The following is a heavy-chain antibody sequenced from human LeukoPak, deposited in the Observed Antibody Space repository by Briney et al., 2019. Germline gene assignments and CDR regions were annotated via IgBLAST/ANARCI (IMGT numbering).Heavy chain of an antibody. J-gene: IGHJ5*02. D-gene: IGHD2-2*01. CDR3: ARGWIDAPNWFDP. V-gene: IGHV4-39*07. Sequence: PSETLSLTCTVSGGSISSSSYYWGWIRQPPGKGLEWIGSIYYSGSTYYNPSLKSRATISMDTSKNQFSLKLTSVTAADTAVYYCARGWIDAPNWFDPWGQGTLVTVSS. CDR1: GGSISSSSYY. CDR2: IYYSGST.